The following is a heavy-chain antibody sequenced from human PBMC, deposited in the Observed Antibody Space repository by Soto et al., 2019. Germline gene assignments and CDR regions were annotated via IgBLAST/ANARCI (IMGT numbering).Heavy chain of an antibody. V-gene: IGHV3-48*03. CDR3: ARDPAIYSGKFDYGLDV. CDR1: GFTFSSYE. J-gene: IGHJ6*02. CDR2: IGTSGKTI. D-gene: IGHD4-4*01. Sequence: PGGSLRLSCAVSGFTFSSYEMNWVRQAPGKGLEWVSYIGTSGKTIYYADSVRGRFTISGDNAKNSLYLQMNSLRAEDTAVYFCARDPAIYSGKFDYGLDVWGRGTTVTVSS.